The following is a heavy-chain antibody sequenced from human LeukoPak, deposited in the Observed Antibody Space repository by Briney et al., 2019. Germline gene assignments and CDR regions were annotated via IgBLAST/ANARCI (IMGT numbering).Heavy chain of an antibody. V-gene: IGHV3-11*06. CDR3: ARVQYYDSSGYYYPYYFDY. J-gene: IGHJ4*02. CDR2: ISSSSSYT. CDR1: GFTFSDYY. D-gene: IGHD3-22*01. Sequence: PGGSLRLSCAASGFTFSDYYMSWIRQAPGKGLEWVSYISSSSSYTNYADSVKGRFTISRDNAKNSLYLQMNSLRAEDTAVYYCARVQYYDSSGYYYPYYFDYWGQGTLVTVSS.